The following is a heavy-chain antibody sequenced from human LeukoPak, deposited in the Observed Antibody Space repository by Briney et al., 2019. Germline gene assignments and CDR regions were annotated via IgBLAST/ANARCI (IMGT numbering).Heavy chain of an antibody. V-gene: IGHV3-11*05. Sequence: KPGGSLRLSCAASGFTFSDYYMSWIRQAPGKGLEWVSYISSSSSYTNYADSVKGRFTISRDNAKNSLYLLMNSLRAEDTAVCYCARGQSFSGSWGQGTLVTVSS. J-gene: IGHJ4*02. CDR3: ARGQSFSGS. D-gene: IGHD3-10*01. CDR2: ISSSSSYT. CDR1: GFTFSDYY.